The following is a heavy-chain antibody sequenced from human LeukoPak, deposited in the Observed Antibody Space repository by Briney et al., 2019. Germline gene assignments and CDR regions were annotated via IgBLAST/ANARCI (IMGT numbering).Heavy chain of an antibody. CDR2: IIPIFGTA. V-gene: IGHV1-69*01. D-gene: IGHD2-2*01. CDR3: ARSNDCSSTSCRNNWFDP. Sequence: GASVKVSCKASGGTFSSYAISWVRQAPGQGLEWMGGIIPIFGTANYAQKFQGRVTITADESTSTAYMELSSLRSEDTAVYYCARSNDCSSTSCRNNWFDPWGQGTLVTVSS. CDR1: GGTFSSYA. J-gene: IGHJ5*02.